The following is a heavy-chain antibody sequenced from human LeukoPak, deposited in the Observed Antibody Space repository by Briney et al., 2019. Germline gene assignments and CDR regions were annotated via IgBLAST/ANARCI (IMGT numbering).Heavy chain of an antibody. V-gene: IGHV4-4*07. J-gene: IGHJ6*02. CDR3: ARSRAVAAPGGDYYYYGMDV. CDR2: IYTCGST. Sequence: SETLSLTCTVSGGSISSYYWSWIRQPAGKGLEWIGRIYTCGSTNYNPSLKSRVTMSVDTSKNQFSLKLSSVTAADTAVYYCARSRAVAAPGGDYYYYGMDVWGQATTVSVSS. CDR1: GGSISSYY. D-gene: IGHD6-19*01.